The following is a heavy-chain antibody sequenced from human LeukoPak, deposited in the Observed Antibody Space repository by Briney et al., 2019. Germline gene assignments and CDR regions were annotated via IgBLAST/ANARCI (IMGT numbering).Heavy chain of an antibody. CDR3: AKDGPNSRWSSVYYFDY. V-gene: IGHV3-23*01. J-gene: IGHJ4*02. D-gene: IGHD6-13*01. CDR1: GFSFSNTY. Sequence: GGSLRLSCAGSGFSFSNTYMSWVRQAPGKGLEWVSAISGSGGSTDYADSVKGRFTISRDNSKNTLYLQMNSLRTEDTAVYYCAKDGPNSRWSSVYYFDYWGQGTLVTVSS. CDR2: ISGSGGST.